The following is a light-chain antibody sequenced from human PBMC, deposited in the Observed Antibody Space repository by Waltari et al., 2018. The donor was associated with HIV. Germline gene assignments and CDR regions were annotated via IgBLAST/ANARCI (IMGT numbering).Light chain of an antibody. CDR3: MQALQTPFT. Sequence: DIVMTQSPLSLPVTPGEPASISCRSSPSLLHSNGYNYLDWYLQKPGQSPQPLIYLGSNRASGVPDRFSGSGSGTDFTLKISRVEAEDVGVYYCMQALQTPFTFGPGTKVDIK. J-gene: IGKJ3*01. CDR2: LGS. V-gene: IGKV2-28*01. CDR1: PSLLHSNGYNY.